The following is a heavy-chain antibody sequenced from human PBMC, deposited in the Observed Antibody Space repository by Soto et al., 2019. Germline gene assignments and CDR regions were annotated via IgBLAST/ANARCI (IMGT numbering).Heavy chain of an antibody. CDR1: GGSISSYY. CDR2: IYYSGST. V-gene: IGHV4-59*08. Sequence: SETLSLTCTVSGGSISSYYWSWIRQPPGKGLEWIGYIYYSGSTNYNPSLKSRVTISVDTSKNQFSLKLSSVTAADTAVYYCARQSSSSIDYWGQGTLVTVSS. J-gene: IGHJ4*02. CDR3: ARQSSSSIDY. D-gene: IGHD6-6*01.